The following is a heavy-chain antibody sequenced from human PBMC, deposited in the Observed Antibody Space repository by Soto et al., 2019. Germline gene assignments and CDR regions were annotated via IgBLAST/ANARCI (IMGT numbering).Heavy chain of an antibody. CDR1: GGSISSGDYY. D-gene: IGHD3-22*01. V-gene: IGHV4-30-4*08. Sequence: SETLSLTWTVSGGSISSGDYYWSWIRQPPGKGLEWLGYIYYSGSTYYNPSLKSRVTISVDTSKNQFSLKLSSVTAADTAVYYCARDPAGGYYVEPSKNFDYWGQGTRVPVSS. J-gene: IGHJ4*02. CDR2: IYYSGST. CDR3: ARDPAGGYYVEPSKNFDY.